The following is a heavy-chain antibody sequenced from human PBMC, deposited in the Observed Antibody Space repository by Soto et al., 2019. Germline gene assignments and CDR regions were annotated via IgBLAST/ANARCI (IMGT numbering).Heavy chain of an antibody. V-gene: IGHV3-30*03. CDR3: AREDVVAAREYFDH. J-gene: IGHJ4*02. Sequence: QVQLAESGGGVVQPGRSLRLSCAASGFTFSRYGMHWVRQAPGKGLEWVAVISYDGSNKYYVDSVKGRFTVSRDNSKNTLYLQMNSLGSEDMAVYYCAREDVVAAREYFDHWGQGTLVTVSS. D-gene: IGHD2-15*01. CDR2: ISYDGSNK. CDR1: GFTFSRYG.